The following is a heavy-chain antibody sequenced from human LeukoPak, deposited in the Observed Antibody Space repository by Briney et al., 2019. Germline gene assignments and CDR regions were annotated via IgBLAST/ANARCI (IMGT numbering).Heavy chain of an antibody. V-gene: IGHV3-33*01. Sequence: GRSLRLSCAASGFTFSSYGMHWVRQAPGKGLEWVAVIWYDGSNKYYADSVEGRFTISRDNSKNTLYLQMNSLRAEDTAVYYCARGPLYYFGYWGQGTLVTVSS. CDR2: IWYDGSNK. CDR3: ARGPLYYFGY. J-gene: IGHJ4*02. D-gene: IGHD2-15*01. CDR1: GFTFSSYG.